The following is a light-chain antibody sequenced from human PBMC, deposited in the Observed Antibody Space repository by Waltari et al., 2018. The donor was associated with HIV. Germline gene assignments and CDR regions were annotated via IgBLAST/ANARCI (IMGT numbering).Light chain of an antibody. V-gene: IGLV2-11*01. CDR1: SSDVGGYNY. Sequence: QSALTQPRPVSGSPGQSVTLSCTGTSSDVGGYNYVAWYQQHPGKAPKLMIYDVNKRPSGVPDRFSGSKSGNTASLTISGLQAEDEADYYCCSYAGSYNYVFGTGTKVTVL. CDR3: CSYAGSYNYV. CDR2: DVN. J-gene: IGLJ1*01.